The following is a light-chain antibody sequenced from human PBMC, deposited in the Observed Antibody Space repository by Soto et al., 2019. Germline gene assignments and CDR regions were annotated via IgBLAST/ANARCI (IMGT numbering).Light chain of an antibody. CDR2: EVS. Sequence: QSALTQPASVSGSPGQSITLSCSGTSSDIGAYNYVSWYQQHPGKAPKLMIYEVSNRPSGVSTRFSGSKSGNTASLTISGLQADDEADYYCTSYTTTSSLGVFGRGTQLTVL. CDR3: TSYTTTSSLGV. V-gene: IGLV2-14*01. J-gene: IGLJ2*01. CDR1: SSDIGAYNY.